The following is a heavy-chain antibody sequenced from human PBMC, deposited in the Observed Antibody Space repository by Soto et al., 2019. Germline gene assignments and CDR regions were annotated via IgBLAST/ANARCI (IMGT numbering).Heavy chain of an antibody. V-gene: IGHV3-23*01. J-gene: IGHJ5*02. CDR2: ISGSGGNT. Sequence: PGGSLRLSCAASGFTFSNHAMSWVRQAPGKGLEWVSLISGSGGNTNYADSVRGRFTISRDNSKKTVYLQMNSLRAEDTAVYYCARDGRYYGSSGYYYGNWFDPWGQGTLVTVSS. CDR3: ARDGRYYGSSGYYYGNWFDP. D-gene: IGHD3-22*01. CDR1: GFTFSNHA.